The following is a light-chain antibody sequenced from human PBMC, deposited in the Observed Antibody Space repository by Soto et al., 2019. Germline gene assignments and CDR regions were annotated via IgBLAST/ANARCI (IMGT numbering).Light chain of an antibody. CDR3: QQANSFRALT. Sequence: DFQLTQSPSSVSASVGDRVTITCRASQDISTWLAWYQQKPGKAPNLLIYDASTLQSGVPSRFSGSGSGTDFTLTISSLQPEDFATYYCQQANSFRALTFGGGTKVEIK. CDR1: QDISTW. CDR2: DAS. J-gene: IGKJ4*01. V-gene: IGKV1-12*01.